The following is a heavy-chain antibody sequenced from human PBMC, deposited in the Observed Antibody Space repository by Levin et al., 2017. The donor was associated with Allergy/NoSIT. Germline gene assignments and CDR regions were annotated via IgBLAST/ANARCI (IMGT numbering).Heavy chain of an antibody. CDR1: GYTFTGYY. CDR2: IDPFSGDT. CDR3: ARFPPTDQLLENPPKDIYYGLDV. J-gene: IGHJ6*02. V-gene: IGHV1-2*02. D-gene: IGHD2-2*01. Sequence: ASVKVSCKASGYTFTGYYVHWVRQAPGQGLEWMGWIDPFSGDTNYAQKFQGKVTMTRDTMNTAYLELSRLRSDDTAVYYCARFPPTDQLLENPPKDIYYGLDVWGQGTTVIVSS.